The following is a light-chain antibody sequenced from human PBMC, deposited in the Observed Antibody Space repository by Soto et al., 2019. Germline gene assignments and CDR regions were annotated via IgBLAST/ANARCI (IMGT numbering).Light chain of an antibody. J-gene: IGKJ1*01. CDR1: QSVLYSSSNKYY. Sequence: IVMTQSPDSLTVSLGERATINCKSSQSVLYSSSNKYYLAWYQQKPGQPPKLLIYWASTRESGVPDRFSGSGSGTDFSLTISSLQAEDVAVYYCQQYYTAPTWTLGKGTKVDIK. V-gene: IGKV4-1*01. CDR3: QQYYTAPTWT. CDR2: WAS.